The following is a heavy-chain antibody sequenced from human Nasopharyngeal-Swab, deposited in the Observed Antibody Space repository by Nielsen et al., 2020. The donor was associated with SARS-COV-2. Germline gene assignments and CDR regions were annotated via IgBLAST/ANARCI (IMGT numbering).Heavy chain of an antibody. Sequence: SETLSLTCAVYGGSFSGYYWSWIRQPPGKGLEWIGEINHSGSTNYNPSLKSRVTISVDTSKNQFSLKLSSVTAADTAAYYCARAHYDYVWGTYRDYWGQGTLVTVSS. V-gene: IGHV4-34*01. CDR1: GGSFSGYY. J-gene: IGHJ4*02. CDR3: ARAHYDYVWGTYRDY. D-gene: IGHD3-16*02. CDR2: INHSGST.